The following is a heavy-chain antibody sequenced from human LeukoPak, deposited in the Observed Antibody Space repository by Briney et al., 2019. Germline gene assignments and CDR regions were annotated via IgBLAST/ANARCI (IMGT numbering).Heavy chain of an antibody. CDR3: ARGLDSSSSY. D-gene: IGHD6-6*01. CDR1: GYSVSSASY. J-gene: IGHJ4*02. Sequence: SETLSLTCTVSGYSVSSASYWTWIRQPPGKGLEWIGSIYYGGSTYYTPSLKSRVTISVDTSKNQFSLKLSSVTAADMAVYYCARGLDSSSSYWGQGTLVTVSS. V-gene: IGHV4-38-2*02. CDR2: IYYGGST.